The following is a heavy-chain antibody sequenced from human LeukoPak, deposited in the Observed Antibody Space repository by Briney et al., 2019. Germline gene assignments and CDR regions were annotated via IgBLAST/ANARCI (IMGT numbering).Heavy chain of an antibody. CDR3: ARRGTSYYYYMDV. D-gene: IGHD5-12*01. V-gene: IGHV4-38-2*01. CDR2: IYHSGST. CDR1: GYSISSGYY. Sequence: SETLSLTCAVSGYSISSGYYWGWIRQPPGKGLEWIGCIYHSGSTYYNPSLKSRVTISVDTSKNQFSLKLSSVTAADTAVYYCARRGTSYYYYMDVWGKGTTVTVSS. J-gene: IGHJ6*03.